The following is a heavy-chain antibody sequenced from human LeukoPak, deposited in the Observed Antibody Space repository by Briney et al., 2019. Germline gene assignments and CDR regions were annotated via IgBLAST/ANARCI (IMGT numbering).Heavy chain of an antibody. CDR1: GGTFSSYA. CDR3: ARVGGSSTGGDWFDP. Sequence: ASVKVSCKASGGTFSSYAISWVRQAPGQGLEWMGGIIPIFGTANYAQKFQGRVTITTDESTSTAYMELSSLRSEDTAVCYCARVGGSSTGGDWFDPWGQGTLVTVSS. J-gene: IGHJ5*02. CDR2: IIPIFGTA. D-gene: IGHD1-26*01. V-gene: IGHV1-69*05.